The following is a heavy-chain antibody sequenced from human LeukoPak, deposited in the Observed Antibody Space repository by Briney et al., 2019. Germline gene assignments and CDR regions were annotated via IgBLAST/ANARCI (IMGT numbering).Heavy chain of an antibody. CDR1: GFTFSSYW. J-gene: IGHJ3*02. D-gene: IGHD3-10*01. CDR2: IKQDGSEK. Sequence: GGSLRLSCAASGFTFSSYWMSWVRQAPGKGLEWVANIKQDGSEKYYVDSVKGRFTISRDNAKNSLYPQMNSLRAEDTAVYYCARTYGSGSYGLGDAFDIWGQGTMVTVSS. V-gene: IGHV3-7*01. CDR3: ARTYGSGSYGLGDAFDI.